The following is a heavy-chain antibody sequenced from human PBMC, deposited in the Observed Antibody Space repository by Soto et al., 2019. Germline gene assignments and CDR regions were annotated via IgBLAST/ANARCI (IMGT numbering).Heavy chain of an antibody. CDR1: GGSFSGYY. Sequence: PSETLSLTCAVYGGSFSGYYWSWIRQPPGKGLEWIGEINHSGSTNYNPSLKSRVTISVDTSKNQFSLKLSSVTAADTAVYYCARVKAWEWLLYYYYGMDVWGQGTTVTVSS. CDR3: ARVKAWEWLLYYYYGMDV. J-gene: IGHJ6*02. V-gene: IGHV4-34*01. D-gene: IGHD3-3*01. CDR2: INHSGST.